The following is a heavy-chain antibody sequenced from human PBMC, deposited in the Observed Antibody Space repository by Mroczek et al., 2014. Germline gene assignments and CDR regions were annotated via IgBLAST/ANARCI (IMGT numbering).Heavy chain of an antibody. CDR1: GGTFSSYT. CDR3: AREAPGYSLSDY. J-gene: IGHJ4*02. CDR2: IIPILGIA. Sequence: QVQLVQSGAEVKKPGSSVKVSCKASGGTFSSYTISWVRQAPGQGLEWMGRIIPILGIANYAQKFQGRVTITADKSTSTAYMELSSLRSEDTAVYYCAREAPGYSLSDYWGQGTLVTVSS. D-gene: IGHD5-18*01. V-gene: IGHV1-69*09.